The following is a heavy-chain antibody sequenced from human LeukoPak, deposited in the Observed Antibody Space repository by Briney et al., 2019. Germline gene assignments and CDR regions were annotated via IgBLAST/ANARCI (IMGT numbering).Heavy chain of an antibody. J-gene: IGHJ4*02. V-gene: IGHV3-21*01. CDR2: ISSSSSYI. D-gene: IGHD3-22*01. CDR3: ARGVNYYDSSGYLFDH. Sequence: PGGSLRLSCAASGFTFSSYSMKWVRQAPGKGLEWVSSISSSSSYIYYADSVKGRFTISRDNAKNSLYLQMNSLRAEDTAVYYCARGVNYYDSSGYLFDHWGQGTLVTVSS. CDR1: GFTFSSYS.